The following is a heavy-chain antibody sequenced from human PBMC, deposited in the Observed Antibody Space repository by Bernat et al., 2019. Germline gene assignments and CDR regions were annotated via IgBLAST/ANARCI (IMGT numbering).Heavy chain of an antibody. CDR2: ISSSSSYI. J-gene: IGHJ6*02. V-gene: IGHV3-21*01. CDR1: GFTFSSYS. Sequence: EVQLVESGGGLVKPGGSLRLSCAASGFTFSSYSMNWVRQAPGKGLEWVSSISSSSSYIYYADSVKGRFTISRENAKNSLYLQMNSLRAEDTAVYYCARDTSPLPPSSSWYGPYYYGMDVWGQGTTVTVSS. CDR3: ARDTSPLPPSSSWYGPYYYGMDV. D-gene: IGHD6-13*01.